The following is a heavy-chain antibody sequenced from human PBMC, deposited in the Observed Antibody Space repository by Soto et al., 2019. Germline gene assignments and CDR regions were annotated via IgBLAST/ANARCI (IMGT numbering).Heavy chain of an antibody. J-gene: IGHJ4*02. CDR2: VGDDGFRT. CDR1: GFIFSNNG. V-gene: IGHV3-23*01. Sequence: GGSLRLSCVGSGFIFSNNGMHWVRQTPGKGLEWVATVGDDGFRTNVADSVKGRFIISRDNSKDTLSLEMSSLRVEDTGIYYCATKFRSYFDHWGQGVRVTVSS. CDR3: ATKFRSYFDH.